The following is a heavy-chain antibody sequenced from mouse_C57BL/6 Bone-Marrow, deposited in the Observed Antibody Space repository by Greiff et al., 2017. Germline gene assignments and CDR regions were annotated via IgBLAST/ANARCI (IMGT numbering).Heavy chain of an antibody. CDR1: GYTFTSYW. D-gene: IGHD1-1*01. V-gene: IGHV1-64*01. Sequence: QVHVKQPGAELVKPGASVKLSCKASGYTFTSYWMHWVKQRPGQGLEWIGMIHPNSGSTNYNEKFKSKATLTVDKSSSTAYMQLSSLTSEDSAVYYCARDYGSRGYAMDYWGQGTSVTVSS. J-gene: IGHJ4*01. CDR3: ARDYGSRGYAMDY. CDR2: IHPNSGST.